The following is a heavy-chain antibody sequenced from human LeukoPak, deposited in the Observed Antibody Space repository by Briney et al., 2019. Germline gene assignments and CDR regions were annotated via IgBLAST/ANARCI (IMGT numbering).Heavy chain of an antibody. J-gene: IGHJ4*02. CDR3: ARVSSSRFDY. CDR1: GGSFSGYY. V-gene: IGHV4-34*01. Sequence: PSETLSLTCAVYGGSFSGYYWSWIRQPPGKGLEWIGEINHSGSTNYNPSLKSRVTISVDTSKNQFSLKLSSVTAADTAVYYCARVSSSRFDYWGQGTLVTVSS. CDR2: INHSGST. D-gene: IGHD6-6*01.